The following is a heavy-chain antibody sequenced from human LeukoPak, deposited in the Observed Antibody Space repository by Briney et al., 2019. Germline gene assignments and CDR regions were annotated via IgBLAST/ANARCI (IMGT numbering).Heavy chain of an antibody. D-gene: IGHD6-19*01. CDR1: GYTFTGYY. CDR2: INPNSGGT. V-gene: IGHV1-2*02. CDR3: ARDLGISGWYAPPLGYFDY. Sequence: ASVKVSCKASGYTFTGYYMHWVRQAPGQGLEWMGWINPNSGGTNYAQKFQGRVTMTRDTSISTTYMELSRLRSDDTAAYYCARDLGISGWYAPPLGYFDYWGQGTLVTVSS. J-gene: IGHJ4*02.